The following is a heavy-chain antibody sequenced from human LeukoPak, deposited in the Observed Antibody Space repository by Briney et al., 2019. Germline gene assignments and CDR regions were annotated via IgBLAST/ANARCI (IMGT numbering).Heavy chain of an antibody. CDR1: GGSFSGYY. Sequence: PSETLSLTCAVYGGSFSGYYWSWIRQPPGKGLEWIGEINHSGSTNYNPSLKSRVTMSVDTSKNQFSLKLSSVTAADTAVYYCARGRGGYSYGLNYWGQGTLVTVSS. CDR2: INHSGST. D-gene: IGHD5-18*01. CDR3: ARGRGGYSYGLNY. V-gene: IGHV4-34*01. J-gene: IGHJ4*02.